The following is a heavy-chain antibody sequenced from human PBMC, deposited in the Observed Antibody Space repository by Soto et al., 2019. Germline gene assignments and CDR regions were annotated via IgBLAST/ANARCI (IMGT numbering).Heavy chain of an antibody. J-gene: IGHJ6*02. CDR2: IIPIFGTA. Sequence: SVKVSCKASGGTFSSYAISWVRQAPGQGLEWMGGIIPIFGTANYAQKFQGRVTITADESTSTAYMELSSLRSEDTAVYYCARDHGTYYYDSSGYYYYGMDAWGQGTTVTVSS. CDR1: GGTFSSYA. D-gene: IGHD3-22*01. CDR3: ARDHGTYYYDSSGYYYYGMDA. V-gene: IGHV1-69*13.